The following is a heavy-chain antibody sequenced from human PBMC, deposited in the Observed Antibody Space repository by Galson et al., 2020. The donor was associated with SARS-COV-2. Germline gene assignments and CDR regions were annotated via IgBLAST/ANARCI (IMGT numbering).Heavy chain of an antibody. V-gene: IGHV3-33*01. D-gene: IGHD6-19*01. J-gene: IGHJ1*01. Sequence: GESLKISCGASGFTFNTHAMHWVRKTSGKGLEWVAMIWSDRPNRYYSDSVKGRFTISRDNSKNTVHLEINNLRPEDTALYYCVTDPPGSGWAFRDWGQGTQVTVSS. CDR2: IWSDRPNR. CDR3: VTDPPGSGWAFRD. CDR1: GFTFNTHA.